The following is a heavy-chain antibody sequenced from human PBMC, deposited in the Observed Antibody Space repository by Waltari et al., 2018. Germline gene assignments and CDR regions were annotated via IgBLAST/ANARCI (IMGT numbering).Heavy chain of an antibody. CDR2: ISSSGSTI. Sequence: EVQLVESGGGLVQLGGSLRLSCAASGFTFSSYEMNWVRQAPGKGLEWVSYISSSGSTIYYADSVKGRFTISRDNAKNSLYLQMNSLRAEDTAVYYCARDKSFLRFPDAFDIWGQGTMVTVSS. CDR1: GFTFSSYE. D-gene: IGHD3-10*01. J-gene: IGHJ3*02. CDR3: ARDKSFLRFPDAFDI. V-gene: IGHV3-48*03.